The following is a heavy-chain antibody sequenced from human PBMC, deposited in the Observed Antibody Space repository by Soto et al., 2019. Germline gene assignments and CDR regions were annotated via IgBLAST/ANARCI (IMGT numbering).Heavy chain of an antibody. CDR2: ISAWNGNS. V-gene: IGHV1-18*04. CDR3: VRVTESSAFLVRGK. Sequence: QAQLVQSGAEVKKPGASVKVSCKGSGYTFTSYGISWVRLAAGQGLEWVGWISAWNGNSNFAQKFQGRVSMTTDRSASTAYMELRNLRSDDTALSYCVRVTESSAFLVRGKWGQGTLVSVSS. D-gene: IGHD3-22*01. CDR1: GYTFTSYG. J-gene: IGHJ4*02.